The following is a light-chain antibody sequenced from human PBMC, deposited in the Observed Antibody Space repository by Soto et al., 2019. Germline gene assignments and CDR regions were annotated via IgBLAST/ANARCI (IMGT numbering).Light chain of an antibody. Sequence: EIVLTQSPGTLSLSPGERATLSCRASQSVSSSYLAWYQQKPGQAPRLLIYGASTRATGIPDRFSGSGSGTHFTLTISTLEPEDFAVYYCQQYGSSRITFGQGTRVEIK. CDR3: QQYGSSRIT. CDR1: QSVSSSY. V-gene: IGKV3-20*01. J-gene: IGKJ5*01. CDR2: GAS.